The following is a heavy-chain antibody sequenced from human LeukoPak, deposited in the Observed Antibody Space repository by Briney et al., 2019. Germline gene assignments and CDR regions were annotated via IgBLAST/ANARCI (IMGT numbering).Heavy chain of an antibody. Sequence: PGGSLRLSCAASGFTFSSYSMNWVRQAPGKGLEWVSSISSSNSYIYYADSVKGRFTISRDNAKNSLYLQMNSLRAEDTAVYYCASRTGDYGAQDYWGQGTLVTVSS. CDR3: ASRTGDYGAQDY. CDR1: GFTFSSYS. J-gene: IGHJ4*02. D-gene: IGHD4-17*01. V-gene: IGHV3-21*01. CDR2: ISSSNSYI.